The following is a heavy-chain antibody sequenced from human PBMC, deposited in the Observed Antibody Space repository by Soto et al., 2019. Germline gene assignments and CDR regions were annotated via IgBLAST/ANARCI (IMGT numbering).Heavy chain of an antibody. V-gene: IGHV3-21*01. CDR3: AREGWGGYCSSTSCYEGYYSYYTDV. Sequence: LRLSCAASGFTFSSYSMNWVRQAPGKGLEWVSSISSSSSYIYYADSVKGRFTISRDNAKNSLYLQMNSLRAEDTAVYYCAREGWGGYCSSTSCYEGYYSYYTDVSGKGTTVTVSS. CDR1: GFTFSSYS. D-gene: IGHD2-2*03. J-gene: IGHJ6*03. CDR2: ISSSSSYI.